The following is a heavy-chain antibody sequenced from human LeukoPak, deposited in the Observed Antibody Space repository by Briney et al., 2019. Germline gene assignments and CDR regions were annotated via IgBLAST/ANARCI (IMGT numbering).Heavy chain of an antibody. D-gene: IGHD4-11*01. Sequence: GGSLRLSCAASGFTVSSNYMSWVRQAPGKGLEWVSVIYSGGSTYYADSVKGRFTISRDNSKNTLYLQMNSLRAEDTAVYYCARVGVTRYYYYGMDVWGQGTTVTVS. CDR2: IYSGGST. V-gene: IGHV3-66*02. CDR1: GFTVSSNY. CDR3: ARVGVTRYYYYGMDV. J-gene: IGHJ6*02.